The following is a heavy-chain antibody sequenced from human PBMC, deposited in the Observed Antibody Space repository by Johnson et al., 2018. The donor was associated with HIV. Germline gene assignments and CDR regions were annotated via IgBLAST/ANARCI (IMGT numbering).Heavy chain of an antibody. CDR3: ARDATYYYGSSGYQDAFDI. V-gene: IGHV3-30-3*01. CDR2: ISYDGSNK. D-gene: IGHD3-22*01. J-gene: IGHJ3*02. CDR1: GFTFSSYA. Sequence: QVQLVESGGGVVQPGRSLRLSCAASGFTFSSYAMHWVRQAPGKGLEWVAVISYDGSNKYYADSVKGRFTISRDNSKNTLYLQMNSLRAEDTAVYYCARDATYYYGSSGYQDAFDIWGQGTMVTVSS.